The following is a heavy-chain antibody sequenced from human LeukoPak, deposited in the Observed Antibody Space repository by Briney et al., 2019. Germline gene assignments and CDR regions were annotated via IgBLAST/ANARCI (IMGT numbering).Heavy chain of an antibody. CDR3: ARVSYGDSTGDYYYGMDV. Sequence: SETLSLTCAVYGGSFSGYYWSWIRQPPGKGLEWIGEINYSGSTNYNPSLKSRVTISVDTSKNQFSLKLSSVTAADTAVYYCARVSYGDSTGDYYYGMDVWGQGTTVTVSS. V-gene: IGHV4-34*01. CDR2: INYSGST. CDR1: GGSFSGYY. D-gene: IGHD4-17*01. J-gene: IGHJ6*02.